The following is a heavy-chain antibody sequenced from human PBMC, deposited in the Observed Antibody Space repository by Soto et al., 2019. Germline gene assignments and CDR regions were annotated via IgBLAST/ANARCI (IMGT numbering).Heavy chain of an antibody. CDR2: IIPIFGTA. Sequence: SVKVSCKASGATFSSYAISWVRQAPGQGLEWMGGIIPIFGTANYAQKFQGRVTITADKSTSTAYMELSSLRSEDTAVYYCARDPIVVVPATTIPNGYYYYYYGMDVWGQGTTVTVSS. CDR1: GATFSSYA. J-gene: IGHJ6*02. CDR3: ARDPIVVVPATTIPNGYYYYYYGMDV. D-gene: IGHD2-2*01. V-gene: IGHV1-69*06.